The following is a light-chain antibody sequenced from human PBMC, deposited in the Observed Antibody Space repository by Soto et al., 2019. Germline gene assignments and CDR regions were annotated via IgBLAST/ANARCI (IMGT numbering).Light chain of an antibody. CDR1: QSVRSSY. V-gene: IGKV3-11*01. CDR2: EAS. J-gene: IGKJ1*01. Sequence: EIVLTQAPGILSLSPGEIDTLSCRASQSVRSSYVAWYQQKPGQAPRLLIYEASNRATGIPARFSGSGSGTDFTLTISSLEPEDFAVHYCQQRSNWPPTFGQGTKVDI. CDR3: QQRSNWPPT.